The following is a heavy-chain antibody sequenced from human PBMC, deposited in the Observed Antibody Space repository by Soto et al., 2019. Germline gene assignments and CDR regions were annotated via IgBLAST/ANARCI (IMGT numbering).Heavy chain of an antibody. V-gene: IGHV4-34*01. CDR1: GGPFSGYY. D-gene: IGHD3-3*01. Sequence: AETLCPTSAVYGGPFSGYYWRWFRQPPGKGLEWIGEINHSGSTNYNPSLKSRVTISVDTSKNQFSLKLSSVNAADTAVYYCARGLKIFGVVIGMPGMDVWGQGTTVT. J-gene: IGHJ6*02. CDR3: ARGLKIFGVVIGMPGMDV. CDR2: INHSGST.